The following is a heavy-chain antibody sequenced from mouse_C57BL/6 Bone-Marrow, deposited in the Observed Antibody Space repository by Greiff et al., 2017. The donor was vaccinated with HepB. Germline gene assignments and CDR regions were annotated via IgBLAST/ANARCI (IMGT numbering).Heavy chain of an antibody. V-gene: IGHV5-17*01. CDR2: ISSGSSTI. CDR3: ARKPVYYDGSRYRYFDV. Sequence: EVKLVESGGGLVKPGGSLKLSCAASGFTFSDYGMHWVRQAPEKGLEWVAYISSGSSTIYYADTVKGRFTISRDNAKNTLFLQMTSLRSEDTAMYYCARKPVYYDGSRYRYFDVWGTGTTVTVSS. CDR1: GFTFSDYG. J-gene: IGHJ1*03. D-gene: IGHD1-1*01.